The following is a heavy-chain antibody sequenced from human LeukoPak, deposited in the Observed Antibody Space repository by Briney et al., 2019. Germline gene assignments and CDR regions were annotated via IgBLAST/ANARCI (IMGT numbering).Heavy chain of an antibody. CDR2: TNPYNGKT. V-gene: IGHV1-18*01. J-gene: IGHJ4*02. Sequence: ASVKVSCKASGYTFSSYGIRWVRPAPGQGLDWMGWTNPYNGKTNYRQKLQGRVTMTTDTSTSTAYMDLRRLRSDDTAIYYCARDSPDGSGTYYNDTPDYWGQGNLVTVSS. CDR3: ARDSPDGSGTYYNDTPDY. D-gene: IGHD3-10*01. CDR1: GYTFSSYG.